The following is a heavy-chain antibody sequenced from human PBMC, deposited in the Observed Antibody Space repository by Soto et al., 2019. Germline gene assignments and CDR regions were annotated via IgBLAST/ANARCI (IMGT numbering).Heavy chain of an antibody. CDR3: ARLVWSYGTWFDP. D-gene: IGHD5-18*01. CDR2: IYYSGST. V-gene: IGHV4-59*08. Sequence: PSETLSLTCTGSGGSISSYYWSWIRQPPGKGLEWIGYIYYSGSTNYNPSLKSRVTISVDTSKNQFSLKLSSVTAADTAVYYCARLVWSYGTWFDPWGQGTLVTVS. J-gene: IGHJ5*02. CDR1: GGSISSYY.